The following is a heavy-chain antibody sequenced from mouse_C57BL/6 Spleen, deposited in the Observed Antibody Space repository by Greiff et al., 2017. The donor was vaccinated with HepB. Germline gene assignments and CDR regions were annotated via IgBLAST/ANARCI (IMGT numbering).Heavy chain of an antibody. CDR1: GYAFSSYW. J-gene: IGHJ3*01. CDR3: AREVVTGQLRLTCAN. CDR2: IYPGDGDT. V-gene: IGHV1-80*01. D-gene: IGHD3-2*02. Sequence: VQLQQSGAELVKPGASVKISCNASGYAFSSYWMNWVKQRPGKGLEWIGQIYPGDGDTNYHGKFKGQATLAADKSSSTAYMQLSSLTSEDSAVYFCAREVVTGQLRLTCANWGKGTLVTVDA.